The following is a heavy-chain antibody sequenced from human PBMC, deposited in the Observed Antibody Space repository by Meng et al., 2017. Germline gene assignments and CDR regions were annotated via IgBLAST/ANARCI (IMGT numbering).Heavy chain of an antibody. Sequence: GESLKISCAASGFTFSSYGMHWVRQAPGKGLEWVAVIWYDGSNKYYADSVKGRFTISRDNSKNTLYLQMNSLRAEDTAVYYCAREYSGYDYFDYWGQGTTVTLSS. J-gene: IGHJ4*03. CDR2: IWYDGSNK. CDR3: AREYSGYDYFDY. CDR1: GFTFSSYG. D-gene: IGHD5-12*01. V-gene: IGHV3-30*19.